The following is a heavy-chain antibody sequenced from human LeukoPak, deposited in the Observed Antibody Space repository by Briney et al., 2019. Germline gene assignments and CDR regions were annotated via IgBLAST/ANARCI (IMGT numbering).Heavy chain of an antibody. V-gene: IGHV3-33*06. CDR2: IWYDGSNK. D-gene: IGHD6-13*01. CDR1: GFTFSSYG. J-gene: IGHJ4*02. Sequence: GRSLRLSCAASGFTFSSYGMHWVRQAPGKGLEWVAVIWYDGSNKYYADSVKGRFTISRDNSKNTLYLQMSSLRAEDTAVYYCVKDWDSSSWGWNDYWGQGTLVTVSS. CDR3: VKDWDSSSWGWNDY.